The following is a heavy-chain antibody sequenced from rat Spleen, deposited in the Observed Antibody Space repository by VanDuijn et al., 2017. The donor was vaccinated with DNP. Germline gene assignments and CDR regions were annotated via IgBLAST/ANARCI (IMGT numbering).Heavy chain of an antibody. D-gene: IGHD1-4*01. CDR2: ISPSGGDT. V-gene: IGHV5-25*01. J-gene: IGHJ4*01. Sequence: EVQLVESGGGLVQPGKSLKLSCAASGFTFSHYYMAWVRQAPTKGLEWVGSISPSGGDTYYRDSVKGRFTISRDNAESTLYLQMDSLRSEDTATYYCVTHAGLPGYILAMDDWGQGTSVTVSS. CDR1: GFTFSHYY. CDR3: VTHAGLPGYILAMDD.